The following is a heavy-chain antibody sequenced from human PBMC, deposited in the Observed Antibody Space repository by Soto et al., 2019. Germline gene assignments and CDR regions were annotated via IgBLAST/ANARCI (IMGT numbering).Heavy chain of an antibody. V-gene: IGHV6-1*01. Sequence: QVQLQQSGPGLVKPSQTLSLTCAISGDSVSSNSAAWNWIRQSPSRGLEWLGRTYYRSKWYNDYAVSVKSRITISPDTSKNQFSLQLNSVTPEDTAVYYCARDRGVSGYGQSDYMDVWGKGTTVTVSS. J-gene: IGHJ6*03. CDR1: GDSVSSNSAA. CDR2: TYYRSKWYN. CDR3: ARDRGVSGYGQSDYMDV. D-gene: IGHD5-12*01.